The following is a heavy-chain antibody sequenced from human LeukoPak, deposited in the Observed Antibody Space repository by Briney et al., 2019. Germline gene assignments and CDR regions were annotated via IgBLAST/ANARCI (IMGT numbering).Heavy chain of an antibody. CDR2: ISGSGGST. CDR3: AKPYYSSGESHFDY. D-gene: IGHD6-19*01. V-gene: IGHV3-23*01. J-gene: IGHJ4*02. CDR1: GFTFGSYA. Sequence: PGGSLRLSCAASGFTFGSYAMSWVRQAPGKGLEWISVISGSGGSTSYADSVKGRFTISRDNSKNTLYLQMNSLRAEDTAVYYCAKPYYSSGESHFDYWGQGTLVTVSS.